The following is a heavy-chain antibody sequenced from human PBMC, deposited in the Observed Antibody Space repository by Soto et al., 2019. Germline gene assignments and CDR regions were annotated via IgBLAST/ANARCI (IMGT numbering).Heavy chain of an antibody. D-gene: IGHD3-9*01. Sequence: VKVSCKASGYTFTSYGISWVRQAPGQGLEWMGWISAYNGNTNYAQKLQGRVTMTTDTSTSTAYMELRSLRSDDTAVYYCASDILTGSDAFDIWGQGTMVTVSS. V-gene: IGHV1-18*01. CDR3: ASDILTGSDAFDI. J-gene: IGHJ3*02. CDR1: GYTFTSYG. CDR2: ISAYNGNT.